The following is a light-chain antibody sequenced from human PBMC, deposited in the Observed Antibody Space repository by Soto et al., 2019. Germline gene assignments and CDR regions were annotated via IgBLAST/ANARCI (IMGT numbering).Light chain of an antibody. CDR3: CSHRGYIYFYV. V-gene: IGLV2-14*01. CDR1: SSDIGAYNY. CDR2: EVS. Sequence: QSVLSHPASVWWSPGHSITISCTGTSSDIGAYNYVSWYQQHPGKVPKLIISEVSNRPSGVSNRFSGSKSGNTASLTISGLHAEDEADYYCCSHRGYIYFYVFGTGTKVTVL. J-gene: IGLJ1*01.